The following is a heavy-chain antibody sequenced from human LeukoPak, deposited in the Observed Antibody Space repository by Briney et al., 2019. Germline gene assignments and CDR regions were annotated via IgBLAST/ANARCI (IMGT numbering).Heavy chain of an antibody. J-gene: IGHJ6*03. V-gene: IGHV1-69*13. Sequence: ASVKVSCKASGGTFSSYAISWVRQAPGQGLEWMGGIIPIFGTANYAQKFQGRVTITADESTSTAYMELSSLRSEDTAVYYCARDKTGGYSYGWDYYYMDVWGKGTTVTVSS. CDR1: GGTFSSYA. D-gene: IGHD5-18*01. CDR2: IIPIFGTA. CDR3: ARDKTGGYSYGWDYYYMDV.